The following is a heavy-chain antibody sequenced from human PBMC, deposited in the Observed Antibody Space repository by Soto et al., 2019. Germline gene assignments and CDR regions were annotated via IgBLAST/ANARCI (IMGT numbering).Heavy chain of an antibody. Sequence: QVQLVQSGAEVKKPGASVKVSCKASGYTFTSYDINWVRQATGQGLGWMGWMNPNSGNTGYAQKFQGRVTMTRNTSISTAYMELSRLRSEDTAVYYCARERSAAGTGWFDPWGQGTLVTVSS. V-gene: IGHV1-8*01. CDR1: GYTFTSYD. CDR3: ARERSAAGTGWFDP. J-gene: IGHJ5*02. CDR2: MNPNSGNT. D-gene: IGHD6-13*01.